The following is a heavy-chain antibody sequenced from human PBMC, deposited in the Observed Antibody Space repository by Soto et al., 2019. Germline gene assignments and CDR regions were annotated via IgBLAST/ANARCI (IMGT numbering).Heavy chain of an antibody. J-gene: IGHJ4*02. CDR3: ASSLMTTVTQYYFDY. Sequence: SETLSLTCTVSGYSISSGYYWGWIRQPPGKGLEWIGSIYHSGSTYYNPSLKSRVTISVDTSTTHFSLKLSSVTAADTAVYYCASSLMTTVTQYYFDYWGQGTLVTVSS. D-gene: IGHD4-4*01. V-gene: IGHV4-38-2*02. CDR1: GYSISSGYY. CDR2: IYHSGST.